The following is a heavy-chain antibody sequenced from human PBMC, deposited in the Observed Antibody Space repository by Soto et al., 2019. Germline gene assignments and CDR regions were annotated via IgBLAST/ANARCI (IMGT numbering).Heavy chain of an antibody. V-gene: IGHV4-34*01. Sequence: QVQLQQWGAGLLKPSETLSLTCAVYGGSFSGYYWSWIRQPPGKGLEWIGEINHSGSTNYNPSLKSRVTISVDTSKNQFSLKLSSVTAADTAVYYCARKHWSSGYYSTTDFDYWGQGTLVTVSS. D-gene: IGHD3-22*01. CDR1: GGSFSGYY. CDR2: INHSGST. J-gene: IGHJ4*02. CDR3: ARKHWSSGYYSTTDFDY.